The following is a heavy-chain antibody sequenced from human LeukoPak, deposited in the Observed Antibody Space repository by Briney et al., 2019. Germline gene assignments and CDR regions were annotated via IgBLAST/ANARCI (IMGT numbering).Heavy chain of an antibody. CDR3: ATLMLSHYHYAMDV. J-gene: IGHJ6*02. CDR2: FDPEDGET. V-gene: IGHV1-24*01. Sequence: ASVKVSCKVSGYTLTELSIHWVRQAPGKGFEWMGGFDPEDGETIYAQKFQGRVTMTEDTTTETGYMELSSLRSEDTAVYHCATLMLSHYHYAMDVWGQGTTVTVSS. D-gene: IGHD2-8*01. CDR1: GYTLTELS.